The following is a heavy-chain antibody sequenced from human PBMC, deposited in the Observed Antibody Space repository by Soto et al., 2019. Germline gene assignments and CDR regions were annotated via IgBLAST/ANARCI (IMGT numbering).Heavy chain of an antibody. CDR3: ARDPLGYSSSHFFDQ. D-gene: IGHD6-6*01. V-gene: IGHV4-61*01. CDR2: IYYSGST. Sequence: LSLTCSVSGASVSSGSHYWSWIRQSPGKGLEWIGFIYYSGSTNYNPSLKSRVTISVDTSKNQFSLKVSSVTAADTAVYFCARDPLGYSSSHFFDQLGQGXLVTV. J-gene: IGHJ4*02. CDR1: GASVSSGSHY.